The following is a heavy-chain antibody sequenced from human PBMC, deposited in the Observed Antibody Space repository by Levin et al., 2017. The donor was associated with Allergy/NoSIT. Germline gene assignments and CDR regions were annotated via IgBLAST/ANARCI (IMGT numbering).Heavy chain of an antibody. CDR1: GFTFSSYS. J-gene: IGHJ4*02. CDR2: ISSSSSNI. V-gene: IGHV3-48*02. D-gene: IGHD3-22*01. CDR3: ARFSSGYYYIDY. Sequence: GESLKISCAASGFTFSSYSMNWVRQAPGKGLEWVSYISSSSSNIYYADSVKGRFTISRDNAKNSLYLQMNSLRDEDTAVYYCARFSSGYYYIDYWGQGTLVTVSS.